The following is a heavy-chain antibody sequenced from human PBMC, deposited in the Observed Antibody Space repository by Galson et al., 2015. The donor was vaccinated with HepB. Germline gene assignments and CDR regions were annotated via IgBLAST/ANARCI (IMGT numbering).Heavy chain of an antibody. D-gene: IGHD3-22*01. V-gene: IGHV1-18*01. CDR3: AISLQYYYDSSGYHPFDY. Sequence: SVKVSCKASGYTFTSYGISWVRQAPGQGLEWMGWISAYNGNTNYAQKLQGRVTMTTDTSTSTAYMELRSLRSDDTAVYYCAISLQYYYDSSGYHPFDYWGQGTLVTVSS. CDR1: GYTFTSYG. J-gene: IGHJ4*02. CDR2: ISAYNGNT.